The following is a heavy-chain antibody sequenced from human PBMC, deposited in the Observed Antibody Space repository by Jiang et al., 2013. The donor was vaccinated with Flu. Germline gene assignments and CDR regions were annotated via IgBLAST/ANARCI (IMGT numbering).Heavy chain of an antibody. J-gene: IGHJ4*02. Sequence: VQLVESGGGLVQPGESLRLSCAASGFSFSSDWMHWVRQAPGKGLVWVSYINGDGTMTRYADSVKGRFTISRDNVKSTLYLQMNSLSVEDTAVYYCTRHRGWAYDYWGQGSLVTVSS. CDR2: INGDGTMT. V-gene: IGHV3-74*01. D-gene: IGHD6-19*01. CDR1: GFSFSSDW. CDR3: TRHRGWAYDY.